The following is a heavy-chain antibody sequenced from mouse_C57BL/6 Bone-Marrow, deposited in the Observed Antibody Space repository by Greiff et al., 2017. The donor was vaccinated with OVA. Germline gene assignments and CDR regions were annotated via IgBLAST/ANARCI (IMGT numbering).Heavy chain of an antibody. J-gene: IGHJ1*03. CDR2: ISDGGSYT. V-gene: IGHV5-4*01. CDR3: ARDRPYYGSSYWYFDV. CDR1: GFTFSSYA. Sequence: EVQLQESGGGLVKPGGSLKLSCAASGFTFSSYAMSWVRQTPEKRLEWVATISDGGSYTYYPDNVKGRFTISRDNAKNNLYLQMSHLKSEDTAMYYCARDRPYYGSSYWYFDVWGTGTTVTVSS. D-gene: IGHD1-1*01.